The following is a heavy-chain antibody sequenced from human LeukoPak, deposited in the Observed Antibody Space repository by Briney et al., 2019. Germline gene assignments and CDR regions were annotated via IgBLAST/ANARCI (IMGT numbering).Heavy chain of an antibody. D-gene: IGHD1-7*01. Sequence: GESLKISCKGSGHTFSTDWIAWVRQMPGKGLEWMGVIYAGDADTRYSPSFRGQVTISADKSLNTAYLQWTNLKASDTAMYYCARFRGELMDGFDFWGQGTLVTVSS. CDR1: GHTFSTDW. V-gene: IGHV5-51*01. CDR3: ARFRGELMDGFDF. J-gene: IGHJ4*02. CDR2: IYAGDADT.